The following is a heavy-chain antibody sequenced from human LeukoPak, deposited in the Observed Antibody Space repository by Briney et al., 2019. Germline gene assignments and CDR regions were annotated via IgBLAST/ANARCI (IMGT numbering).Heavy chain of an antibody. CDR1: GFTFSNYE. Sequence: GGSLRLSCAASGFTFSNYEMNCVRQAPGKAREWVSYISSSGSIIYYADSVKGRFTVSRDNAKISLYLQMNSLGAEDTAVYYCARARASVGRFLEPCPFDPWGQGTLVTVSS. CDR2: ISSSGSII. J-gene: IGHJ5*02. CDR3: ARARASVGRFLEPCPFDP. V-gene: IGHV3-48*03. D-gene: IGHD3-3*01.